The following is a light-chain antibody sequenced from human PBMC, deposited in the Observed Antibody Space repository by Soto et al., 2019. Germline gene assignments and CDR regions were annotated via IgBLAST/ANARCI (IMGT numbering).Light chain of an antibody. CDR1: QGISTF. V-gene: IGKV1-9*01. J-gene: IGKJ4*01. CDR3: QQFNNYPWT. CDR2: DAS. Sequence: DLQFTPSPSFLSASLGDRVTITCRASQGISTFLAWYQQHPGTAPKRLIYDASNWQSGVPLRFSGSGSGTEFTLTISSLQSEDFATYYCQQFNNYPWTFGGGTKVDIK.